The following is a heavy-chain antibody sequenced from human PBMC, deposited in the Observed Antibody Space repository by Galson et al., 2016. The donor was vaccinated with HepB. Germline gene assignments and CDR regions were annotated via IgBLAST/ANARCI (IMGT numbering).Heavy chain of an antibody. CDR2: IWYDGSNK. J-gene: IGHJ4*02. CDR3: VRARGSYASGIGH. V-gene: IGHV3-33*08. Sequence: SLRLSCAASGFTFSLHNMNWVRQTPGQGLEWVAVIWYDGSNKYYSDSVRGRFTISRDNSENTSFLQMDSLRAADTAVYYCVRARGSYASGIGHWGQGTLVTVSS. CDR1: GFTFSLHN. D-gene: IGHD3-10*01.